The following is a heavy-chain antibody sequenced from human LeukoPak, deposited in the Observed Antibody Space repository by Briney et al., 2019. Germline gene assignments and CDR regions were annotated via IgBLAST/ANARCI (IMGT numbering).Heavy chain of an antibody. CDR2: INPSGGST. CDR1: GYTFTSYY. CDR3: ARDPNPYSSGWYYGMDV. J-gene: IGHJ6*02. V-gene: IGHV1-46*01. D-gene: IGHD6-19*01. Sequence: ASVKVSCKASGYTFTSYYMHWVRQAPGQGLEWMGIINPSGGSTSYAQKFQGRVIMTRDTSTSTVYMELSSLRSEDTAVYYCARDPNPYSSGWYYGMDVWGQGTTVTVSS.